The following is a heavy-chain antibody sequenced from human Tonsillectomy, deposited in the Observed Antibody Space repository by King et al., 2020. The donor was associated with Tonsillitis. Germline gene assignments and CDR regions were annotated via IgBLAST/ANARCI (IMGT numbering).Heavy chain of an antibody. CDR1: GFTFSDYY. D-gene: IGHD5-18*01. Sequence: HVQLVESGGGLVWPGGSLRLSCAASGFTFSDYYINWVRQAPGKGLEWISYISGSSDDTNYADSVTGRFIIWRDNAKNTVYLHMNSLRAEDTAVYYCARAYHGVKGYGHWGQGTLVTVSS. V-gene: IGHV3-11*06. CDR3: ARAYHGVKGYGH. J-gene: IGHJ4*02. CDR2: ISGSSDDT.